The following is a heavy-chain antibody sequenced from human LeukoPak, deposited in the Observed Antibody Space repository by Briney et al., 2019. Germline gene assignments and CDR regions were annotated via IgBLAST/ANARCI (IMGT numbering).Heavy chain of an antibody. V-gene: IGHV1-69*05. Sequence: SVKVSCKASGGTISSHAISWVRQAPGQGLEWMGGIIPIFGAAKYAQKFQGRVTITTDESTSTAYMVLSSLTTEDTAVYYCARGAGTSPIYYWGQGTLVTVSS. D-gene: IGHD1-7*01. CDR1: GGTISSHA. CDR3: ARGAGTSPIYY. J-gene: IGHJ4*02. CDR2: IIPIFGAA.